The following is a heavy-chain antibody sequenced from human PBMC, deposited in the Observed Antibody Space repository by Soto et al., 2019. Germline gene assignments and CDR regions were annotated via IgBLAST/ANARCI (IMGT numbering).Heavy chain of an antibody. CDR2: ISSSGSTI. CDR3: VRAAYNWNYGDFDY. J-gene: IGHJ4*02. D-gene: IGHD1-7*01. Sequence: GGSLRLSCAASGFTFSSYEMNWVRQAPGKGLEWVSYISSSGSTIYYADSVKGRFTISRDNAKNSLYLQMNSLRAEDTAVYYCVRAAYNWNYGDFDYWGQGTLVTVSS. CDR1: GFTFSSYE. V-gene: IGHV3-48*03.